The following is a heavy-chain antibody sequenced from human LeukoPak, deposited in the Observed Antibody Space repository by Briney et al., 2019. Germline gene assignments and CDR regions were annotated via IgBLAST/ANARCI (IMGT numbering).Heavy chain of an antibody. CDR2: IYYSGST. D-gene: IGHD3-22*01. Sequence: SETLSLTGTVSGGSISSYYWSWIRQPPGKGLEWIGYIYYSGSTNYNPSLKSRVTISVDRSKNQFSLKLSSVTAADTAVYYCARGGAREYYDSSGYYIYWGQGTLVTVSS. CDR3: ARGGAREYYDSSGYYIY. J-gene: IGHJ4*02. CDR1: GGSISSYY. V-gene: IGHV4-59*01.